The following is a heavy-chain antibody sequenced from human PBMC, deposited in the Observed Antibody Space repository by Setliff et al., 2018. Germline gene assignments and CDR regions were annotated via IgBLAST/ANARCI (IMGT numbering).Heavy chain of an antibody. Sequence: GASVKVSCKASGYSFTSYGITWVRQAPGQGLEWMGWISPYNGDTRFQQKLQGRVTVTTDTPTSTGYLELRSLTSDDTAVYYCARSPPNRGSGSGWYGDFWGQGTLVTVSS. CDR1: GYSFTSYG. J-gene: IGHJ4*02. V-gene: IGHV1-18*04. CDR3: ARSPPNRGSGSGWYGDF. CDR2: ISPYNGDT. D-gene: IGHD6-19*01.